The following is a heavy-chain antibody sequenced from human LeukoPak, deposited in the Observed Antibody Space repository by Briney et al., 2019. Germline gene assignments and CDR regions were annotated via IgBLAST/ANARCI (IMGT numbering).Heavy chain of an antibody. CDR2: ISGSGGST. V-gene: IGHV3-23*01. Sequence: GGSLRLSCAASGFTFSSYAMSWVRQAPGKGLEWVSAISGSGGSTYYADSVKGRFTISRDNSKNTLYLQMNSLRAEDTAVYYCAKPPPDIVVVPAAPFDYWGQGTLVTVSS. CDR1: GFTFSSYA. CDR3: AKPPPDIVVVPAAPFDY. J-gene: IGHJ4*02. D-gene: IGHD2-2*01.